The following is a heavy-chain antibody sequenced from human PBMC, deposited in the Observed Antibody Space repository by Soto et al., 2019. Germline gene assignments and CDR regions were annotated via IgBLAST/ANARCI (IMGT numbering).Heavy chain of an antibody. V-gene: IGHV3-15*01. D-gene: IGHD1-26*01. CDR1: GFTFTKAW. J-gene: IGHJ4*02. CDR3: TTDPGLWEIQDF. Sequence: LILSCAASGFTFTKAWMTWVRQAPGKRLEWVGRIQNRAAGGTTDYAAPVKGRFTISRDDSRNMLYLQMNSLKIEDTAVYYCTTDPGLWEIQDFWGLGTLITVSS. CDR2: IQNRAAGGTT.